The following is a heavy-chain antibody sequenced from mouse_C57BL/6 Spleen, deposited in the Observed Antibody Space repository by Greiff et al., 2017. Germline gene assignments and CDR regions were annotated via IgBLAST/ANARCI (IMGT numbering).Heavy chain of an antibody. D-gene: IGHD2-5*01. CDR3: ARPGYSRDYAMDY. V-gene: IGHV5-17*01. Sequence: DVKLVESGGGLVKPGGSLKLSCAASGFTFSDYGMHWVRQAPEKGLEWVAYISRGSSTIYYADTVKGRVTISRDNAKNTLFLQMTSLRSEDTAMYYCARPGYSRDYAMDYWGQGTSVTVSS. CDR2: ISRGSSTI. J-gene: IGHJ4*01. CDR1: GFTFSDYG.